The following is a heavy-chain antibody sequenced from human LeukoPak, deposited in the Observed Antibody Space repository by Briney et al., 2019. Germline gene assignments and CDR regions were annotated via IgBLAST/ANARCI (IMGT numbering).Heavy chain of an antibody. CDR1: GYTFTSYA. Sequence: GASVKVYCKASGYTFTSYAINWVRQATGQGLEWMGWMNPNSGNTGYAQKFQGRVTMTRNTSISTAYMELSSLRSEDTAVYYCAKVSDYYYYYALDVWGQGTTVTVSS. J-gene: IGHJ6*02. D-gene: IGHD2/OR15-2a*01. CDR2: MNPNSGNT. V-gene: IGHV1-8*01. CDR3: AKVSDYYYYYALDV.